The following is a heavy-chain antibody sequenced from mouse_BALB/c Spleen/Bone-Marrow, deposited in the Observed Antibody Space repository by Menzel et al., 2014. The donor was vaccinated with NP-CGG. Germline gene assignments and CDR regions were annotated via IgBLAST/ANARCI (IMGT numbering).Heavy chain of an antibody. D-gene: IGHD2-10*02. V-gene: IGHV2-2*02. CDR1: GFSLTSYG. CDR3: ARNSRGYGNSFAY. Sequence: QVQLQQSGPGLVQPSQSLSITCTVSGFSLTSYGVHWVRQSPGKGLEWLGVIWSGGSTVYNAAFISRLSISKDNSKSQVFFKMSSLQANDTAIYYCARNSRGYGNSFAYWGQGTLVTVSA. J-gene: IGHJ3*01. CDR2: IWSGGST.